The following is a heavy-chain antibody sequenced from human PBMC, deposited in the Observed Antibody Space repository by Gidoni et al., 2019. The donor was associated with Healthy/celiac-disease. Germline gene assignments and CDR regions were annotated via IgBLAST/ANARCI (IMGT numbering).Heavy chain of an antibody. J-gene: IGHJ6*02. CDR1: GFTFSSYA. V-gene: IGHV3-23*01. CDR3: AKEFSDYDFWSGYSYGMDV. Sequence: EVQLLESGGGLVQPGGSLSLSCAASGFTFSSYAMSWVRQAPGQGLEWVSAISGSGSSPYYADSVKGRFTISRDNSKNTLYLQMNSRRAEDTAVYYCAKEFSDYDFWSGYSYGMDVWGQGTTVTVSS. CDR2: ISGSGSSP. D-gene: IGHD3-3*01.